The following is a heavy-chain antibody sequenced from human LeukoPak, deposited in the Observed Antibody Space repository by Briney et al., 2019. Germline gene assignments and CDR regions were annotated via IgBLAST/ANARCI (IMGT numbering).Heavy chain of an antibody. Sequence: SETLSLTRTVSGGSISSYYWSWFRQPPGKGLEWIGYIYYSGSTNYNPSLKSRVTISVDTSKNQFSLKLSSVTAADTAVYYCARHRPSRYSSGWYGFFFDYWGQGTLVTVSS. J-gene: IGHJ4*02. CDR3: ARHRPSRYSSGWYGFFFDY. CDR1: GGSISSYY. V-gene: IGHV4-59*08. D-gene: IGHD6-19*01. CDR2: IYYSGST.